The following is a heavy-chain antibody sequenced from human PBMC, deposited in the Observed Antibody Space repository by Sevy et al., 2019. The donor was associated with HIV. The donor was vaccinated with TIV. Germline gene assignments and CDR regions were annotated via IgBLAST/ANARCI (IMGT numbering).Heavy chain of an antibody. J-gene: IGHJ5*02. CDR2: ISGSGGSA. Sequence: GSLRLSCAASGFPFSSYAMSWVRQAPGKGLEWVSTISGSGGSAYYADSVKGRFTISRDNSKNTLFLQMHSLRAEDTAVYYCAKGPRGTTTNNWFDPWGQGTLVTVSS. D-gene: IGHD4-17*01. CDR3: AKGPRGTTTNNWFDP. CDR1: GFPFSSYA. V-gene: IGHV3-23*01.